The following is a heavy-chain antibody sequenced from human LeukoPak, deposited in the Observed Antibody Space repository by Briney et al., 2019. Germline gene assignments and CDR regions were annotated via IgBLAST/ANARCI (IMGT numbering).Heavy chain of an antibody. V-gene: IGHV3-48*01. CDR2: ISSSSCTI. CDR1: GFTFSSYS. D-gene: IGHD3-22*01. CDR3: ARDLPRWDYYDSSGYYGY. J-gene: IGHJ4*02. Sequence: GGSLSLSCAASGFTFSSYSMNWVRQAPGKGVEGVSYISSSSCTIYYADSVKGRFTISRDNAKNSLYVQMNSLRAEDTAVYYCARDLPRWDYYDSSGYYGYWGQGTLVTVSS.